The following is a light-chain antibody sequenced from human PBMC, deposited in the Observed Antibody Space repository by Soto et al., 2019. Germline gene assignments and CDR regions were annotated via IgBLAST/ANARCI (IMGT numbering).Light chain of an antibody. CDR1: SSDVGAYDY. CDR2: DVS. Sequence: QSVLPQPASVNGSPGQSITVSCTGTSSDVGAYDYVSWYQHHPGKAPKLMIYDVSYRPSGVSNRFSGSKSGNTASLTISGLQAEDEADYYCSSYTSSSTLVFGTGTKVTV. V-gene: IGLV2-14*03. CDR3: SSYTSSSTLV. J-gene: IGLJ1*01.